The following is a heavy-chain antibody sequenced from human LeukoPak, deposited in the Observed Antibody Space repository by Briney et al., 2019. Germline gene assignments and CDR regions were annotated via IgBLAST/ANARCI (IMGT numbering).Heavy chain of an antibody. D-gene: IGHD2-2*01. CDR3: ARDYCSSTSCYFDY. CDR1: GYSFTNYG. CDR2: ISGYNGNT. Sequence: ASVKVSCKASGYSFTNYGISWVRQASGQGLEWMGWISGYNGNTNYAQKLQGRVTMTTDTSTRTAYMELRSLRSDDTAVYYCARDYCSSTSCYFDYWGQGTLVTVSS. J-gene: IGHJ4*02. V-gene: IGHV1-18*01.